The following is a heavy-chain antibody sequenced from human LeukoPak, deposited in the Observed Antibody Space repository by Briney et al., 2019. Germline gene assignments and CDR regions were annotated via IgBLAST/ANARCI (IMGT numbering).Heavy chain of an antibody. Sequence: QTGGSLRLSCAASGFTFSSYAMSWVRQAPGTGLEWVSAISGSGGSTYYADSVKGRFTISRDNSKNTLYLQMNSLRAEDTAVYYCAKGFSGYSYGYKGYYFDYWGQGTLVTVSS. D-gene: IGHD5-18*01. J-gene: IGHJ4*02. CDR3: AKGFSGYSYGYKGYYFDY. CDR2: ISGSGGST. V-gene: IGHV3-23*01. CDR1: GFTFSSYA.